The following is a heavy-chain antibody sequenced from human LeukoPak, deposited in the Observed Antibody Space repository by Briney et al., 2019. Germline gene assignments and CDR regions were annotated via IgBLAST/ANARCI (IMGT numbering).Heavy chain of an antibody. J-gene: IGHJ5*02. D-gene: IGHD2-2*02. Sequence: SETLSLTCTVSGGSISSSSYYWGWIRQPPGKGLGWIGSIYYSGSTYYNPSLKSRVTISVDTSKNQFSLKLSSVTAADTAVYYCARDERGYCSSTSCYTVSSWGQGTLVTVSS. V-gene: IGHV4-39*07. CDR3: ARDERGYCSSTSCYTVSS. CDR1: GGSISSSSYY. CDR2: IYYSGST.